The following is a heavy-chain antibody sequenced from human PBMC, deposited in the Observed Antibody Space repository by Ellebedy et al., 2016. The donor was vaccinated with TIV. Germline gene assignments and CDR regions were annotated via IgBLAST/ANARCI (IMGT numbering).Heavy chain of an antibody. CDR3: TAQVVPAAMSANWFDP. V-gene: IGHV4-31*03. J-gene: IGHJ5*02. Sequence: MPSETLSLTCTVSGGSISSGGYYWSWIRQHPGKGLEWIGYIYYSGSTYYNPSLKSRVTISVDTSKNQFSLKLSSVNAADTAVYYCTAQVVPAAMSANWFDPWGQGTLVTVSS. D-gene: IGHD2-2*01. CDR1: GGSISSGGYY. CDR2: IYYSGST.